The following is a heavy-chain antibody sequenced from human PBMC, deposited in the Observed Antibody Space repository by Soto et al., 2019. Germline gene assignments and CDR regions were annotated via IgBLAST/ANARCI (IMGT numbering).Heavy chain of an antibody. D-gene: IGHD3-22*01. CDR2: IYHSGST. J-gene: IGHJ4*02. CDR1: GGSISSGGYS. V-gene: IGHV4-30-2*01. CDR3: ARGRSYYDSSGPYFDY. Sequence: QLQLQESGSGLVKPSQTLSLTCAVSGGSISSGGYSWSWIRQPPGKVLEWIGYIYHSGSTYYNPSLKSRVTISVDRSKNQFSLKLSSVTAADTAVYYCARGRSYYDSSGPYFDYWGQGTLVTVSS.